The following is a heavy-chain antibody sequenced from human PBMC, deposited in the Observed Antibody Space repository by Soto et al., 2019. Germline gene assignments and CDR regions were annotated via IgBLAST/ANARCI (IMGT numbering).Heavy chain of an antibody. D-gene: IGHD6-6*01. J-gene: IGHJ4*02. CDR1: GFTFSSYG. CDR3: ARDRPLYSSSASYYFDY. CDR2: IWYDGSNK. Sequence: PGGSLRLSCAASGFTFSSYGMHWVRQAPGKGLEWVAVIWYDGSNKYYADSVKGRFTISRDNSKNTLYLQMNSLRAEDTAVYYCARDRPLYSSSASYYFDYWGQGTLVTVSS. V-gene: IGHV3-33*01.